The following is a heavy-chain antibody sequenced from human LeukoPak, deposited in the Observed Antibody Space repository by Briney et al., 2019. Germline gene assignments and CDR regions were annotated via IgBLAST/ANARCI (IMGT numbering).Heavy chain of an antibody. Sequence: GGSLRLSCTASGFTFGDYAMSWFRQAPGKGLEWVGFIRSKAYGGTTEYAASVKGRFTISRDDSKSIAYLQMNSLKTEDTAVYYCTRDGRMITFGGVIDQGDYWGQGTLVTVSS. CDR2: IRSKAYGGTT. J-gene: IGHJ4*02. CDR1: GFTFGDYA. D-gene: IGHD3-16*02. CDR3: TRDGRMITFGGVIDQGDY. V-gene: IGHV3-49*03.